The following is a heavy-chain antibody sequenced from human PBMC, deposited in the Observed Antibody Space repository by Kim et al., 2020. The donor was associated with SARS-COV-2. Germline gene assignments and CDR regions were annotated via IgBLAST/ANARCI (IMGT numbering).Heavy chain of an antibody. J-gene: IGHJ4*02. CDR3: ARRKQWLVPEYYFDY. D-gene: IGHD6-19*01. Sequence: CTGRFVFSLDTSVSTAYLQISSLKAEDTAVYYCARRKQWLVPEYYFDYWGQGTLVTVSS. V-gene: IGHV7-4-1*02.